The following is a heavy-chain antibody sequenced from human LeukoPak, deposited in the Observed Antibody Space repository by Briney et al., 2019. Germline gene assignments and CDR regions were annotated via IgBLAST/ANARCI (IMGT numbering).Heavy chain of an antibody. V-gene: IGHV1-2*02. Sequence: ASVKVSCKASGYTFTGYYMHWVRQAPGQGLEWMGWNNPNSGGTNYAQKFQGRVTMTRDTSISTAYMELSRLRSDDTAVYYCARDPTGDSSSWYGDYWGQGTLVTVSS. CDR1: GYTFTGYY. D-gene: IGHD6-13*01. J-gene: IGHJ4*02. CDR3: ARDPTGDSSSWYGDY. CDR2: NNPNSGGT.